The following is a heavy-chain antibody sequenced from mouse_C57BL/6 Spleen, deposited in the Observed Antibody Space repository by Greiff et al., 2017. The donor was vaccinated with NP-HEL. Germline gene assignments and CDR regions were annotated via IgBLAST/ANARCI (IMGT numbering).Heavy chain of an antibody. V-gene: IGHV1-63*01. CDR1: GYTFTNYW. CDR3: ARRGSNYGFAY. CDR2: IYPGGGYT. J-gene: IGHJ3*01. Sequence: QVQLQQSGAELVRPGTSVKMSCKASGYTFTNYWIGWAKQRPGHGLEWIGDIYPGGGYTNYNEKFKGKATLTADKSSSTAYMQFSSLTSEDSAIYYCARRGSNYGFAYGGQGTLVTVSA. D-gene: IGHD2-5*01.